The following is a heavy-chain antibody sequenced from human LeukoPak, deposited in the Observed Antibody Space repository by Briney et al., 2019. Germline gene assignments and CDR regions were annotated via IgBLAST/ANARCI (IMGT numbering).Heavy chain of an antibody. D-gene: IGHD7-27*01. CDR2: ISISSSYI. V-gene: IGHV3-21*01. CDR3: ARDMNWGFGVFDI. J-gene: IGHJ3*02. CDR1: GFTFSSYS. Sequence: GGSLRLSCAASGFTFSSYSMIWVRQAPGKGLEWVSSISISSSYIFYGDSVRGLFTISRENGKNSLYLQLNRLRAEDTAVYYCARDMNWGFGVFDIWGEGTMVTVSS.